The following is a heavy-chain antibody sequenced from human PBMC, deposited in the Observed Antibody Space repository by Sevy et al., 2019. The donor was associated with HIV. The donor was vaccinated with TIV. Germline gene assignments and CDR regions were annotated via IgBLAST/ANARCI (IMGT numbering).Heavy chain of an antibody. CDR1: GFSFTSYF. CDR2: IYPGDSDT. Sequence: GESLKISCEGSGFSFTSYFIAWVRQMPGKGLEWMGVIYPGDSDTRYSPSFQGQVTISADKSISTAFLQWSSLKASDIAIYYCAIHSPHDYDTSGYYGNYYSYALDLWGQGTTVTVSS. V-gene: IGHV5-51*01. J-gene: IGHJ6*02. D-gene: IGHD3-22*01. CDR3: AIHSPHDYDTSGYYGNYYSYALDL.